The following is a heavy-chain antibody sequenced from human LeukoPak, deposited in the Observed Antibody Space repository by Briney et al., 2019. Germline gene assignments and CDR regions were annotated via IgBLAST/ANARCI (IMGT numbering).Heavy chain of an antibody. CDR2: MNPNSGNT. CDR1: GYTFTSYD. V-gene: IGHV1-8*03. CDR3: ASMYSSGRTADSPFDY. J-gene: IGHJ4*02. D-gene: IGHD6-19*01. Sequence: ASVKVSCKASGYTFTSYDINWVRQATGQGLEWMGWMNPNSGNTGYAQKFQGRVTITRNTSISTAYMELSSLRSEDTAVYYCASMYSSGRTADSPFDYWGQGTLVTVSS.